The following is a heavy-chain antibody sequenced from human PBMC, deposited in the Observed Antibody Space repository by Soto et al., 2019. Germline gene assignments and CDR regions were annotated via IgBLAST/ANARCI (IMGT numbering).Heavy chain of an antibody. D-gene: IGHD1-26*01. V-gene: IGHV4-59*01. CDR3: ARRYGGNFDY. CDR1: GGSISSYY. Sequence: SETPSLTCTVSGGSISSYYWSWIRQPPGEGLEWIGYIYYSGSTNYNPSLKSRVTISVDTSKNQFSLKLSSVTAADTAVYYCARRYGGNFDYWGQGTLVTVSS. J-gene: IGHJ4*02. CDR2: IYYSGST.